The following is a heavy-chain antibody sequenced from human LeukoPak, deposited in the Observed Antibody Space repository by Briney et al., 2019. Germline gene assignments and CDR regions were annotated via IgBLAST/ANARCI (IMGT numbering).Heavy chain of an antibody. J-gene: IGHJ6*03. CDR1: GFTFSSYA. D-gene: IGHD6-13*01. CDR2: ISGSGGRT. CDR3: AKDFVSSSLYYYFYMDV. V-gene: IGHV3-23*01. Sequence: GGSLRLSCGASGFTFSSYAMSWVRQAPGKGLEWVSGISGSGGRTYYADSVKGRFTMSRDNSKSTLFLQMNSLRAEDTAVYYCAKDFVSSSLYYYFYMDVWGKGTTVTVSS.